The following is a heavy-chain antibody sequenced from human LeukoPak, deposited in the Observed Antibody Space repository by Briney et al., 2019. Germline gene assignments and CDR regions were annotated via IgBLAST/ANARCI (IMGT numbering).Heavy chain of an antibody. D-gene: IGHD3-16*02. Sequence: TPSETLSLTCAVYGGSFSGYYWSWIRQPPGKGLEWIGEINHSGSTNYNPSLKSRVTMSVDTSKNQFSLKLSSVTAADTAVYYCVRSNYVWGSYRPRQSDAFDIWGQGTMVTVSS. CDR1: GGSFSGYY. CDR2: INHSGST. CDR3: VRSNYVWGSYRPRQSDAFDI. V-gene: IGHV4-34*01. J-gene: IGHJ3*02.